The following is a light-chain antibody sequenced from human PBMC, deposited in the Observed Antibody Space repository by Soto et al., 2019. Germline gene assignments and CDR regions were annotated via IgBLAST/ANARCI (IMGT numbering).Light chain of an antibody. CDR3: QQSNSYPST. V-gene: IGKV1-9*01. CDR1: QGISSY. Sequence: DIQLTQSPSFLSASVGDRVTITCRASQGISSYLAWYQQKPETAPNLLIHTAPTLQSGFPSRFSGSGSVTEFTLTISSLQHEDFATSYSQQSNSYPSTFGQGTRLEIK. CDR2: TAP. J-gene: IGKJ5*01.